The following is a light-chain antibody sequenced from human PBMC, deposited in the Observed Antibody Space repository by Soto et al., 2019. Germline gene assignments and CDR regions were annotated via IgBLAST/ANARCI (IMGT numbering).Light chain of an antibody. Sequence: EIVLTQSPGTLSLSPGERATLSCRASQSLSSSYLAWHQQKPGQAPRLLIYGASSRATGIPDRFSGSGSGTDFTLTISRLEPEDFAVYYCQQYGSPITFGQGTRLEIK. CDR1: QSLSSSY. V-gene: IGKV3-20*01. CDR2: GAS. CDR3: QQYGSPIT. J-gene: IGKJ5*01.